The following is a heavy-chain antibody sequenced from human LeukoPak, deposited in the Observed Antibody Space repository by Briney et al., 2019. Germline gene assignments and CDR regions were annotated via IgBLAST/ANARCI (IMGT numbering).Heavy chain of an antibody. V-gene: IGHV3-21*01. CDR1: GFTFSSYS. CDR3: ARGSSLVAGFYYGMDV. CDR2: ISSSSSYI. D-gene: IGHD6-19*01. Sequence: PGGSLRLSCAASGFTFSSYSMNWARQAPGKGLEWVSSISSSSSYIYYADSVKGRFTISRDNAKNSLYLQMNGLRAEDTAVYYCARGSSLVAGFYYGMDVWGKGTTVTVSS. J-gene: IGHJ6*04.